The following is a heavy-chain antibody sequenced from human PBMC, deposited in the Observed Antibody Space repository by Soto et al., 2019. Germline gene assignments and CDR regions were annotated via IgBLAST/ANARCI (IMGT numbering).Heavy chain of an antibody. J-gene: IGHJ4*01. CDR3: ARAHAPTLPFDY. CDR2: IFHSGNA. V-gene: IGHV4-59*01. D-gene: IGHD2-15*01. Sequence: TSETLSLTCTVSGGSMRNVYWSWIRQPPGKRLEWIGFIFHSGNAKYNPSLKSRVTISIDTSKSQLSLSLDSVTAADTAVYFCARAHAPTLPFDYWGLGTLVTVSS. CDR1: GGSMRNVY.